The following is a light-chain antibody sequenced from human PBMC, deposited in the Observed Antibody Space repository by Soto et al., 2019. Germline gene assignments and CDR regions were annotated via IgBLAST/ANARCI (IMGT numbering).Light chain of an antibody. CDR1: QIVSSSY. CDR2: DAS. CDR3: QQYDNSAIT. Sequence: EIVLTRSPGTLSLSPGERATLSCRASQIVSSSYLAWYQQKPGQAPRLLIYDASSRATGIPDRFSGSGSGTDFTLTISRLEPEDFAVYYCQQYDNSAITFGQGTRLEIK. V-gene: IGKV3-20*01. J-gene: IGKJ5*01.